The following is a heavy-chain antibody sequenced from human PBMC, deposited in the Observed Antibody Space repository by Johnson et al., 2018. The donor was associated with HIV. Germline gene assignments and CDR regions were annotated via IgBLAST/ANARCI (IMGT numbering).Heavy chain of an antibody. CDR1: GFTFSSYA. J-gene: IGHJ3*02. Sequence: QVQLVESGGGVVQPGRSLRLSCVVSGFTFSSYAMHWVRQAPGKGLEWVSLISFDVNDKYYADSVKGRFTISRDNSKNTLYLQRNSLRVEDKALYYCARVTVGFYSSSFGNAFDIWGQGTMVTVSS. CDR3: ARVTVGFYSSSFGNAFDI. V-gene: IGHV3-30*04. D-gene: IGHD6-6*01. CDR2: ISFDVNDK.